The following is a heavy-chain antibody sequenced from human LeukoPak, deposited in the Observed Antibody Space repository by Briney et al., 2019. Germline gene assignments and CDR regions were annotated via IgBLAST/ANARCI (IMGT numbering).Heavy chain of an antibody. Sequence: GGSLRLSCAASGFTFSSYAMSWVRQAPGKGLEWVSAISGSGGSTYYADSVKGRFTISRDNSKNTLYLQMNSLRAEDTAVYYCAKDQGYYGSGSYSRFDYWGQGTLVTVSS. CDR1: GFTFSSYA. J-gene: IGHJ4*02. D-gene: IGHD3-10*01. CDR3: AKDQGYYGSGSYSRFDY. V-gene: IGHV3-23*01. CDR2: ISGSGGST.